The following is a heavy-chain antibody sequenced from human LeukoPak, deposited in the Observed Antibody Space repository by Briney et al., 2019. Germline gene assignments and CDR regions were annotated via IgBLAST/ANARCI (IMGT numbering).Heavy chain of an antibody. D-gene: IGHD4-17*01. CDR3: AKGHTVTSNLDY. Sequence: PGGSLRLSCAASGFTFSSFGMYWVRQTSGSGLEWVAGLTGSGGTTYHAASVEGRFTISRDNSENTLYLQMNSLRAEDTAVYYCAKGHTVTSNLDYWGQGTLVTVSS. CDR2: LTGSGGTT. CDR1: GFTFSSFG. V-gene: IGHV3-23*01. J-gene: IGHJ4*02.